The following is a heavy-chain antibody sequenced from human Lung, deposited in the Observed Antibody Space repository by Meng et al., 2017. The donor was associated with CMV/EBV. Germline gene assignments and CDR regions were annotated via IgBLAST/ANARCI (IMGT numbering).Heavy chain of an antibody. Sequence: SXAASGFTFSTYPMIWVRQAPGKGLEWVSSISSSSYYIFYGDSVKGRFTVSRDNAKNSLFLQMNSLRAEDTAVYYCARAKDCSSTTCYGDYWGQGTXVTVAS. CDR3: ARAKDCSSTTCYGDY. CDR2: ISSSSYYI. V-gene: IGHV3-21*01. D-gene: IGHD2-2*01. J-gene: IGHJ4*02. CDR1: GFTFSTYP.